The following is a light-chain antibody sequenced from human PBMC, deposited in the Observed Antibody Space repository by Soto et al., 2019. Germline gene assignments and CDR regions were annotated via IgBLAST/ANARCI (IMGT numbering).Light chain of an antibody. Sequence: EIVMTQSPATLSVSPGERATLSCRASQSVNNKFAWYQQKPGQAPRLLIYDASIRATGIPDRFIGSGSGTEFTLTITSLQSEDFAVYYCQQTYDSLVSFGGGTKVDLK. J-gene: IGKJ4*01. V-gene: IGKV3-15*01. CDR2: DAS. CDR1: QSVNNK. CDR3: QQTYDSLVS.